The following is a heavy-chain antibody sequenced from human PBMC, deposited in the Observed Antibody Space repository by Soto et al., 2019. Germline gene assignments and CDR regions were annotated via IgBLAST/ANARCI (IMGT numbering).Heavy chain of an antibody. V-gene: IGHV4-34*01. J-gene: IGHJ6*02. CDR1: GGSFSGYY. Sequence: SETLSLTCAVYGGSFSGYYWSWIRQPPGKGLEWIGEINHSGSTNYNPSLKSRVTISVDTSKNQFSLKLSSVTAADTAVYYCARGTNRWSYYYCYYGMDVWGQGTTVTVSS. CDR2: INHSGST. CDR3: ARGTNRWSYYYCYYGMDV. D-gene: IGHD1-26*01.